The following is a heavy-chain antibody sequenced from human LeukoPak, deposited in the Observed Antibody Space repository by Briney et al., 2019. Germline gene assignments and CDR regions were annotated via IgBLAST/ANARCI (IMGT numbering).Heavy chain of an antibody. J-gene: IGHJ4*02. CDR2: IIPIFGTA. CDR1: GYTFTSYG. D-gene: IGHD3-22*01. CDR3: GLAYYYDSSGYYLGY. Sequence: SVTVSCKASGYTFTSYGISWVRQAPGQGLEWMGGIIPIFGTANYAQKFQGRVTITADESTSTAYMELSSLRSEDTAVYYCGLAYYYDSSGYYLGYWGQGTLVTVSS. V-gene: IGHV1-69*13.